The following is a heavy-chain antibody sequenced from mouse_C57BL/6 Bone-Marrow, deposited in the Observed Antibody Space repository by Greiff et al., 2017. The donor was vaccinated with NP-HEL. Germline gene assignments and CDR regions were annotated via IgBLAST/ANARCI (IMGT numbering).Heavy chain of an antibody. D-gene: IGHD1-1*01. Sequence: LEESGAELVKPGASVKLSCKASGYTFTSYLMHWVKQRPGRGLEWIGRIDPNSGGTKYNEKFKSKATLTVDKPSSTAYMQLNSLTSEDSAVYYCARYYYGSSSFDYWGQGTTLTVSS. V-gene: IGHV1-72*01. CDR2: IDPNSGGT. J-gene: IGHJ2*01. CDR3: ARYYYGSSSFDY. CDR1: GYTFTSYL.